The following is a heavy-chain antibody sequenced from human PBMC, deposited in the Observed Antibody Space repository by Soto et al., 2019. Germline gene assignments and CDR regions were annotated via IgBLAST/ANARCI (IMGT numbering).Heavy chain of an antibody. V-gene: IGHV3-33*01. CDR1: KSIFTGYG. J-gene: IGHJ4*02. Sequence: GGSLRLSCAASKSIFTGYGMHWVRQTPGKGLEWVAVIRFDGTDEHYADSVKGRFTISRDNSKNMLYLQMNSLRVEDTALYYCAGDGIGGTAFRGFPDYWGQGTLVTVSS. CDR3: AGDGIGGTAFRGFPDY. CDR2: IRFDGTDE. D-gene: IGHD1-1*01.